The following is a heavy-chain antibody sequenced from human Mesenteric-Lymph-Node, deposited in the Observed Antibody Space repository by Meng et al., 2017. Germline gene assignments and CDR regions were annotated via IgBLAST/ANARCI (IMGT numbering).Heavy chain of an antibody. CDR2: MNPNSGNT. CDR1: GYTLTSYD. Sequence: QVQLGSSVAEGNKPVGPVKVSCKASGYTLTSYDINWVRQATGQGLEWMGWMNPNSGNTVYAQKFQGRVTITRNTSISTAYMELSSLRSEDTAVYYCARVQFDYGGNPGWFDPWGQGTLVTVSS. CDR3: ARVQFDYGGNPGWFDP. J-gene: IGHJ5*02. V-gene: IGHV1-8*03. D-gene: IGHD4-23*01.